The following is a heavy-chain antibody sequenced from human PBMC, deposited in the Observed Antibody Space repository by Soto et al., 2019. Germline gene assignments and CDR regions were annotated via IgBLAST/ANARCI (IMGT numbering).Heavy chain of an antibody. V-gene: IGHV3-9*01. Sequence: EVQLVESGGGLVQPGRSLRLSCAASGFTFDDYAMHWVRQAPGKGLEWVSGISWNSGSIGYADSVKGRFTISRDNAKNSLYLQMNSLRAEDTAVYYCARDRNLEHTAMRYYYYYGMDVWGQGTTVTVSS. CDR1: GFTFDDYA. D-gene: IGHD5-18*01. CDR2: ISWNSGSI. CDR3: ARDRNLEHTAMRYYYYYGMDV. J-gene: IGHJ6*02.